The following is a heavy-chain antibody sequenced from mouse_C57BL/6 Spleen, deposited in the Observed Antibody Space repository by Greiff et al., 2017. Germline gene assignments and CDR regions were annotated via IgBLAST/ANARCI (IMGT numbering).Heavy chain of an antibody. CDR3: ASYGCGLFAY. J-gene: IGHJ3*01. D-gene: IGHD2-2*01. Sequence: QVQLKQSGPGLVQPSQSLSITCTVSGFSLTCYGVHWVRQSPGKGLEWLGVIWSGGSTDYTAAIISRLSISKDNSKSQVFFKMNSLQADDSAIYYCASYGCGLFAYWGQGTLVTVSA. CDR1: GFSLTCYG. CDR2: IWSGGST. V-gene: IGHV2-2*01.